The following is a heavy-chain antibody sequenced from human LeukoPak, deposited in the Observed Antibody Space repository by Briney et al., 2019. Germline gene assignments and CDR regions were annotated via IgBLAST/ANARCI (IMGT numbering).Heavy chain of an antibody. V-gene: IGHV1-8*03. CDR1: GYTFTSYH. Sequence: ASVTVSCKTSGYTFTSYHINWVRQATGQGLEWMGWMNPYSGGRGYAQNFQGRVSITSDASIGTAYMELSSLRSDDTAVYFCARTTSLTASGYDYWGQGTLVTVSS. J-gene: IGHJ4*02. CDR3: ARTTSLTASGYDY. D-gene: IGHD4-17*01. CDR2: MNPYSGGR.